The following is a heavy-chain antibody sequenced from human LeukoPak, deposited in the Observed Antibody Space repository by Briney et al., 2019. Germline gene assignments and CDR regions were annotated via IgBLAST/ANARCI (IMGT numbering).Heavy chain of an antibody. Sequence: TSETLSLTCTVSGGSISSYYWSWIRQPAGKGLEWIGRIYTSGSTNYNPSLKSRVTISVDTSKNQFSLKLSSVTAADTAVYYCARGGYDYGDYPGDYWGQGTLVTVSS. CDR1: GGSISSYY. CDR2: IYTSGST. V-gene: IGHV4-4*07. D-gene: IGHD4-17*01. CDR3: ARGGYDYGDYPGDY. J-gene: IGHJ4*02.